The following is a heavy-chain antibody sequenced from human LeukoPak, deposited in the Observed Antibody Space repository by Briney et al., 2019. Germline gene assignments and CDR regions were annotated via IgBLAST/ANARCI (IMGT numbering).Heavy chain of an antibody. CDR1: GGSFSGYY. J-gene: IGHJ5*02. D-gene: IGHD3-10*01. V-gene: IGHV4-34*01. CDR2: INHSGST. Sequence: PSETLSLTCAVYGGSFSGYYWSWIRQPPGKGLEWIGEINHSGSTNYNPSLKSRVTISVDTSKNQFSLKLSSVTAADTAVYYCARHKKGITMVRGVSGWFDPWGQGTLVTVSS. CDR3: ARHKKGITMVRGVSGWFDP.